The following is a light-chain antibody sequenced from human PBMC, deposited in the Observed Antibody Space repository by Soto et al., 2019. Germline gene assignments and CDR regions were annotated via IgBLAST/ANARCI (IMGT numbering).Light chain of an antibody. CDR3: QQRSNWWT. CDR2: DAS. Sequence: EIVLTQSPATLSLSPGERATLSCRASQSVSSYLAWYQQKPGQAPRLLIYDASNRATGIPARFSGSGSGTDFTLTISSLESEDFAVYYCQQRSNWWTFGQGTKV. CDR1: QSVSSY. V-gene: IGKV3-11*01. J-gene: IGKJ1*01.